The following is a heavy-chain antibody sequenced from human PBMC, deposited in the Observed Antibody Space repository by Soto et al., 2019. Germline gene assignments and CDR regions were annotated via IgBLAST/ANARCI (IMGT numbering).Heavy chain of an antibody. CDR3: ARDSRLMGYDFWSGYDY. J-gene: IGHJ4*02. Sequence: EVQLVESGGGLVQPGGSLRLSCAASGFTFSSYWMSWVRQAPGKGLEWVANIKQDGSEKYYVDSVKGRFTISRDNAKNTLYLQMNSLRAEDTAVYYCARDSRLMGYDFWSGYDYWGQGTLVTVSS. D-gene: IGHD3-3*01. V-gene: IGHV3-7*01. CDR1: GFTFSSYW. CDR2: IKQDGSEK.